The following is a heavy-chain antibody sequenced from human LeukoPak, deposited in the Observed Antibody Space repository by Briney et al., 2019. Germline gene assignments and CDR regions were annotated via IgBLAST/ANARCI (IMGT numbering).Heavy chain of an antibody. CDR1: GFTFSGYS. CDR3: ARGAYYYDSSGFY. CDR2: ISSSSSYI. Sequence: GGSLRLSCAASGFTFSGYSMNWVRQAPGKGLEWVSSISSSSSYIYYADSVKGRFTISRDNSKNTLYLQMNSLRAEDTAVYYCARGAYYYDSSGFYWGQGTLVTVSS. D-gene: IGHD3-22*01. J-gene: IGHJ4*02. V-gene: IGHV3-21*01.